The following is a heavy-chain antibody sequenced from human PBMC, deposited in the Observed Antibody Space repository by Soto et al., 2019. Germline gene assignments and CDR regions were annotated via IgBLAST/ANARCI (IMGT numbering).Heavy chain of an antibody. CDR2: ISVYSGGT. V-gene: IGHV1-18*01. J-gene: IGHJ4*02. Sequence: ASVKVSCKASGYTFSSYGITWVRLAPGQGLEWMGWISVYSGGTVYALKLQGRVTMTTDTSTSTAYMELRSLRSDDTAVYYCAAENSGSYYDIATDTSFDYWGQGTLVTVSS. D-gene: IGHD1-26*01. CDR3: AAENSGSYYDIATDTSFDY. CDR1: GYTFSSYG.